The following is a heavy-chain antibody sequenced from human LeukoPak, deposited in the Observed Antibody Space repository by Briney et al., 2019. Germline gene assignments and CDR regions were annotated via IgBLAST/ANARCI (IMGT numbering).Heavy chain of an antibody. Sequence: GVLRLSCAASGFTSSSYSMNWVRQAPGKGLEWVSSISSSSSYIYSADSVKGRFTISRDNAKNSLYLLMNSLRDEDTAVYYCAREQYYYDSSGYYKGEFFDYWGQGTLVTVSS. CDR1: GFTSSSYS. CDR3: AREQYYYDSSGYYKGEFFDY. J-gene: IGHJ4*02. V-gene: IGHV3-21*01. CDR2: ISSSSSYI. D-gene: IGHD3-22*01.